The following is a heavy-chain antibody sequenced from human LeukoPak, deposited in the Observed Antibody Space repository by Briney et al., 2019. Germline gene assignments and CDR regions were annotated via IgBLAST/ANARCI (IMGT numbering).Heavy chain of an antibody. CDR3: AKSAVEEYFDY. D-gene: IGHD6-19*01. CDR2: ISWNSGSI. Sequence: GGSLRLSCAASGFTFDDYAMHWVRQAPGKGLEWVSGISWNSGSIGYADSVKGRFTISRDNAKNSLYLQMNSLRAEDTALYYCAKSAVEEYFDYWGQGTLVTVSS. V-gene: IGHV3-9*01. CDR1: GFTFDDYA. J-gene: IGHJ4*02.